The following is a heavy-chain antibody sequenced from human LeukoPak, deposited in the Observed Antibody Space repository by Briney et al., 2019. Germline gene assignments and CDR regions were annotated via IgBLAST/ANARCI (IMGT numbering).Heavy chain of an antibody. CDR2: ISTNSGNT. V-gene: IGHV1-18*01. Sequence: ASVKVSCKPSGYSFTRNGISWVRQAPGQGLEWMGWISTNSGNTKYAQKFQDRVTLATDTSTSTAYMELRSLRSDDTAVYYCARDVNCAFDYWGQGTLVTVSS. CDR1: GYSFTRNG. CDR3: ARDVNCAFDY. J-gene: IGHJ4*02. D-gene: IGHD1-1*01.